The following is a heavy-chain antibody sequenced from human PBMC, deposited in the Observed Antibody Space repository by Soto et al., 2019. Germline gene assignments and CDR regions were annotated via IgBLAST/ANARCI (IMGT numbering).Heavy chain of an antibody. CDR3: AGDIMVDCGGDWYSRWFDR. J-gene: IGHJ5*02. V-gene: IGHV4-34*01. D-gene: IGHD2-21*02. CDR2: INHRGST. CDR1: GGSFSGYY. Sequence: QVQLQQWGAGLLKPSETLSLTCAVYGGSFSGYYWSWIRQPPGKGLEWIGEINHRGSTNYNPSLTVRGKETVDTSKTQFSRKRSYSTAARTAMSYCAGDIMVDCGGDWYSRWFDRWGQGTMVSVSS.